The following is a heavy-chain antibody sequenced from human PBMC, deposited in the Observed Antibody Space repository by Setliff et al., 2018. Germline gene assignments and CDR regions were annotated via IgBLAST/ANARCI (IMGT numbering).Heavy chain of an antibody. D-gene: IGHD2-15*01. CDR3: ARTCSGSGCYAGLES. J-gene: IGHJ4*02. CDR2: IWDDGGNK. Sequence: GGSLRLSCAASGLTFSSYRMHWVRQAPGKGLEWVAVIWDDGGNKYHADSVKGRFTISRDNSKTTLYLQMNSLRPEDTAVYYCARTCSGSGCYAGLESWGQGTPVTVSS. V-gene: IGHV3-33*08. CDR1: GLTFSSYR.